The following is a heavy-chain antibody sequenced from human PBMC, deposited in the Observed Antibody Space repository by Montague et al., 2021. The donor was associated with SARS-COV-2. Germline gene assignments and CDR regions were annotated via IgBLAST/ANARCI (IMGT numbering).Heavy chain of an antibody. Sequence: SETLSPTCAVSGGSISSSNWWSWVRQPPGKGLEWIGEIYHSGGTNYNPSLKSRVTISVDKSKNQFSLKLSSVTAADTAVYYCARRYCSSTSCPNWFDPWGQGTLVTVSP. CDR2: IYHSGGT. CDR3: ARRYCSSTSCPNWFDP. CDR1: GGSISSSNW. J-gene: IGHJ5*02. V-gene: IGHV4-4*02. D-gene: IGHD2-2*01.